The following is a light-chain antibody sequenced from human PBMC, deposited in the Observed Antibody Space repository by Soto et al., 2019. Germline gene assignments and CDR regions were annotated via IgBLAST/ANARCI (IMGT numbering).Light chain of an antibody. CDR3: GSYSSTTTLVV. J-gene: IGLJ2*01. CDR2: DVT. V-gene: IGLV2-14*03. CDR1: SSDVGGYNY. Sequence: QSALTQPASVSGSPGQSITISCTGTSSDVGGYNYVFWYQQHPGKAPRLLISDVTTRPSGVSNRFSGSKSGNTASLTISGLQDEDEADYYCGSYSSTTTLVVFGGGTKLTVL.